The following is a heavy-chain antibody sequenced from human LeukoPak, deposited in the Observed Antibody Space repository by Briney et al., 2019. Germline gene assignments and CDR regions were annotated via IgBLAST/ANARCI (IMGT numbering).Heavy chain of an antibody. V-gene: IGHV3-23*01. CDR1: GYTFSSYS. CDR2: ISGSGRNT. Sequence: GGSLRLSCAASGYTFSSYSMNWVRQAPGKGLEWVSVISGSGRNTYYADSVKGRFTISRDNSKNTLYLQMNSLRAEDTAVYYCAKGSDSSDSSLFDYWGRGTLVTVSS. CDR3: AKGSDSSDSSLFDY. D-gene: IGHD3-22*01. J-gene: IGHJ4*02.